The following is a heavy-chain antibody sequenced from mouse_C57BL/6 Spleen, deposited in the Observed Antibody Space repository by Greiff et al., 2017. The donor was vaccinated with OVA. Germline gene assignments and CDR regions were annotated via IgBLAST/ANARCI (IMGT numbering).Heavy chain of an antibody. J-gene: IGHJ3*01. V-gene: IGHV14-4*01. CDR2: IDPVNGDT. CDR1: GLNIKDDY. Sequence: VQLKQSGAELVRPGASVKLSCTASGLNIKDDYMHWVKPRPEQGLEWIGWIDPVNGDTESASKFQGKAPITADTSSNTAYLQLSSLTSEDAAVYYCTTSYGRTYAYWGQGTLVTVAA. D-gene: IGHD1-1*01. CDR3: TTSYGRTYAY.